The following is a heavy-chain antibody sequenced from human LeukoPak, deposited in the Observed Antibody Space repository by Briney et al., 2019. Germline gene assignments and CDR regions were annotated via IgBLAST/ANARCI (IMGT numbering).Heavy chain of an antibody. CDR1: GFSFSTYW. Sequence: PGGALRLSCAASGFSFSTYWMAWVRQAPGKGLEWVSYISSSGSSIYYADSVKGRFTMSRDNAKKSVDLQMNSLRAEDTAVYYCARDRMDSVAIDYWGQGTLVTVSS. CDR3: ARDRMDSVAIDY. J-gene: IGHJ4*02. V-gene: IGHV3-48*04. D-gene: IGHD3/OR15-3a*01. CDR2: ISSSGSSI.